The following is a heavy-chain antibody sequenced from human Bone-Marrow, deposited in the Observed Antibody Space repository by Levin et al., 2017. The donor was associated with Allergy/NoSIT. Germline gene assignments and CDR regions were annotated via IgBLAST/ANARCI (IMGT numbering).Heavy chain of an antibody. V-gene: IGHV4-34*01. D-gene: IGHD3-10*01. CDR3: ASDRGVISRGYYYYYMDV. J-gene: IGHJ6*03. CDR1: GGSFSGYY. Sequence: ESLKISCAVYGGSFSGYYWSWIRQPPGKGLEWIGEINHSGSTNYNPSLQSRVTISVDTSKNQFSLKLSSVTAADTAVYYCASDRGVISRGYYYYYMDVWGKGTTVTVSS. CDR2: INHSGST.